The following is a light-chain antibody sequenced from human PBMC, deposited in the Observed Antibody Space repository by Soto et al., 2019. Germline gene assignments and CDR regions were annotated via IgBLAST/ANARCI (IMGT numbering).Light chain of an antibody. Sequence: QSVLTQPASVSGSPGQSIAVSCTGTISDVGGYNYVSWYQQHPGKAPKLMIHEVSNRPSGVSDRFSGSKSGNTASLTISGLQADDEADYYCSSHTSYSTRVFGTGTKLTVL. CDR1: ISDVGGYNY. CDR2: EVS. CDR3: SSHTSYSTRV. J-gene: IGLJ1*01. V-gene: IGLV2-14*01.